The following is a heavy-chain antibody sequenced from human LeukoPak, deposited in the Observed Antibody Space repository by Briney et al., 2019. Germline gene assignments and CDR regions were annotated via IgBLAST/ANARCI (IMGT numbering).Heavy chain of an antibody. Sequence: ASVKVSCKASGYTFTSYYMHWVRQAPGQGLEWMGWINPNSGGTNYAQKFQGRVTMTRDTSISTAYMELSSLRSEDTAVYYCASHSRDGYNWNFDYWGQGTLVTVSS. CDR1: GYTFTSYY. CDR2: INPNSGGT. V-gene: IGHV1-2*02. D-gene: IGHD5-24*01. CDR3: ASHSRDGYNWNFDY. J-gene: IGHJ4*02.